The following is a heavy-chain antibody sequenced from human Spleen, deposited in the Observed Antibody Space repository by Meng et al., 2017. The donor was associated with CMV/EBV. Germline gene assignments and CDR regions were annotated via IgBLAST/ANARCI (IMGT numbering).Heavy chain of an antibody. CDR2: IYYSGST. D-gene: IGHD2-15*01. J-gene: IGHJ4*02. Sequence: VQLHEAGSVLVKPSQTLSLTCSVICGTKRKRVYYWSWCRQPTGKGLECIGYIYYSGSTYYDPSLKSRVTISVDTSMIQFSLMLSSVTAADTAVYYCARGGPLVNAPGFDYWGQGTLVTVSS. V-gene: IGHV4-30-4*08. CDR1: CGTKRKRVYY. CDR3: ARGGPLVNAPGFDY.